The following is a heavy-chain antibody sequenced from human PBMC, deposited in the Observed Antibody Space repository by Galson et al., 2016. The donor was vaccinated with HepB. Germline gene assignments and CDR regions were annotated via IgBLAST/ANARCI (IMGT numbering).Heavy chain of an antibody. J-gene: IGHJ4*02. CDR1: GFTFRSYG. CDR2: ITYPGRNQ. D-gene: IGHD1-1*01. CDR3: GKWDWNDPAD. V-gene: IGHV3-30*03. Sequence: SLRLSCAASGFTFRSYGLQWVRQAPGKGPEWLAIITYPGRNQFYADSVKGRFTISGDDSRNSVYLQMDSLREEDTAVYYCGKWDWNDPADWGQGTLVSVSS.